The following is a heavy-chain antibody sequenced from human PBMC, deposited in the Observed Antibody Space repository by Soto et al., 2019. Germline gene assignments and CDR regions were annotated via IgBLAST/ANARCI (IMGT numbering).Heavy chain of an antibody. CDR3: ARYGTRADW. Sequence: GGSLRLSCAASGFHFRNYEMNWVRQAPGKGLEGVAYISGTGVTTFFAESVGGRFTISSVNAKSSLFFHCSSLRVEDRAVYYCARYGTRADWWGLGPQVTVSS. CDR2: ISGTGVTT. V-gene: IGHV3-48*03. CDR1: GFHFRNYE. J-gene: IGHJ1*01. D-gene: IGHD3-9*01.